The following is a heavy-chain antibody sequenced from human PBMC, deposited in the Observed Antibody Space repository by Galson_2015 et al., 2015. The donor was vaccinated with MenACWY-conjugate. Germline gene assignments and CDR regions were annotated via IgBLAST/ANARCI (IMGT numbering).Heavy chain of an antibody. CDR1: EFTFSSSG. CDR3: ANWEGRAATGSNY. D-gene: IGHD6-13*01. J-gene: IGHJ4*02. CDR2: ISSDGSNK. Sequence: SLRLSFAASEFTFSSSGMHWVRQAPGKGLEWVAVISSDGSNKYYADSVKGRSTISRDISKNTLYLQMNSLRAEDTAVYYCANWEGRAATGSNYWGQGTLVTVSS. V-gene: IGHV3-30*18.